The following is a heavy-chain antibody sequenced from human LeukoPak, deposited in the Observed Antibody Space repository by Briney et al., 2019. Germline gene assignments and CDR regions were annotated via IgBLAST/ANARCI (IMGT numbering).Heavy chain of an antibody. V-gene: IGHV4-59*01. J-gene: IGHJ4*02. CDR2: IYYSGST. Sequence: SETLSLTCTVSGGSTSSYYWSWIRQPPGKGLEWIGYIYYSGSTNYNPSLKSRVTISVDTSKNQFSLKLSSVTAADTAVYYCASKIAVAGTWVFDYWGQGTLVTVSS. CDR3: ASKIAVAGTWVFDY. CDR1: GGSTSSYY. D-gene: IGHD6-19*01.